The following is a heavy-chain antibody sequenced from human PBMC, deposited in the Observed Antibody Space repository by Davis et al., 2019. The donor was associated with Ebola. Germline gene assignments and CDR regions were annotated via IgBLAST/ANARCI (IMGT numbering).Heavy chain of an antibody. CDR3: ARVPRSGQTIDY. D-gene: IGHD3-3*01. CDR1: GGSFSGYY. V-gene: IGHV4-34*01. Sequence: PSETLSLTCAVYGGSFSGYYWSWIRQPPGKGLEWIGEINHSGSTNYNPSLKSRVTMSVDTSKNQFSLKLSSVTAADTAVYYCARVPRSGQTIDYWGQGTLVTVSS. CDR2: INHSGST. J-gene: IGHJ4*02.